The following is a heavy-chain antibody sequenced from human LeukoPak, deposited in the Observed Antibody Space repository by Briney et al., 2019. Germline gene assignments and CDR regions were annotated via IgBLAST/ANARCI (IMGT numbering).Heavy chain of an antibody. J-gene: IGHJ6*03. Sequence: SETLSLTCTVSGGSISSYYWGWIRQPAGKGLEWIGRIYTSGSTNDNPSLKSRVTMAVDTSRNQFTLKLSLVTAADTAVYYCARDPKAHQYYDFWSGYRTDYYMDVWGKGTTVTVSS. CDR2: IYTSGST. CDR3: ARDPKAHQYYDFWSGYRTDYYMDV. CDR1: GGSISSYY. D-gene: IGHD3-3*01. V-gene: IGHV4-4*07.